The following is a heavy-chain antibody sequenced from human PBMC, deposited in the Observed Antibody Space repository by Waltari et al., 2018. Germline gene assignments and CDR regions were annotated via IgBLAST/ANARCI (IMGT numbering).Heavy chain of an antibody. D-gene: IGHD6-6*01. V-gene: IGHV4-30-4*08. Sequence: QVQLQESGPGLVKPSQTLSLTCPVSGGSISSGDYYWSWIRQPPGKGLEWIGYIYYSGSTYYNPSLKSRVTISVDTSKNQFSLKLSSVTAADTAVYYCARVGIAARRYWYFDLWGRGTLVTVSS. CDR2: IYYSGST. CDR1: GGSISSGDYY. CDR3: ARVGIAARRYWYFDL. J-gene: IGHJ2*01.